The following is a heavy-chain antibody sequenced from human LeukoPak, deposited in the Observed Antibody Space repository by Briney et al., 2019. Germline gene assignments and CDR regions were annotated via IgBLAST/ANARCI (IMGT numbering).Heavy chain of an antibody. CDR2: IYYSGST. CDR1: GGSISSYY. CDR3: ASRLRGSSWYGYFDY. D-gene: IGHD6-13*01. Sequence: SETLSLTCTVSGGSISSYYWSCIRQPPGRRLEWSVYIYYSGSTNYTPSLKSRVTISVDTSKKQFSLKLCSVTAAATAVYYGASRLRGSSWYGYFDYWGQGTLVTVSS. V-gene: IGHV4-59*08. J-gene: IGHJ4*02.